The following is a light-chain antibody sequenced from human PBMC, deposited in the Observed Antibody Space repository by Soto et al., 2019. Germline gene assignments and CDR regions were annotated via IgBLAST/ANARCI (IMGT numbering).Light chain of an antibody. CDR1: RSNIGSNT. CDR2: SNN. CDR3: AAWDNSLNGVA. Sequence: QSVLTQPPSASGTPGQKIAISCSGSRSNIGSNTVNWYQHLPGTAPKLLIYSNNHRPSGVPVRFSGSRSGTSASLAISGLQSDDEADYYCAAWDNSLNGVAFGGGTKLTVL. J-gene: IGLJ2*01. V-gene: IGLV1-44*01.